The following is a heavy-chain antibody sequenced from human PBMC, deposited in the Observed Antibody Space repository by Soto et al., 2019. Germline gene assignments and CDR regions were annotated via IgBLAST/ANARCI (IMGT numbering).Heavy chain of an antibody. D-gene: IGHD3-16*01. CDR3: ARGLGYYAGFDP. J-gene: IGHJ5*02. V-gene: IGHV4-31*03. CDR1: GGSISSGGYY. CDR2: VYYSENA. Sequence: QVQLQESGPGRVKPSQTLSLTCTVSGGSISSGGYYWSWIRQHPGKGLEWMGYVYYSENAIYNPSRKSRVTMSVDTSKNQFSLKLSSVTAADTAVYYCARGLGYYAGFDPWGQGTLVTVSS.